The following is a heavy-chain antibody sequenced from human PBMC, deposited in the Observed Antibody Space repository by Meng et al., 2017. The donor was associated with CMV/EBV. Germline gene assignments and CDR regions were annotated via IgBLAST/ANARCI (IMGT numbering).Heavy chain of an antibody. D-gene: IGHD4-17*01. Sequence: RQLQESGPVLAKPSEPLSLTCTVSGGSLSSSSYYWGWIRQPPGKGLEWIGSIYYSGSTYYNPSLKSRVTISVDTSKNQFSLKLSSVTAADTAVYYCARDSSRWVTKYYFDYWGQGTLVTVSS. J-gene: IGHJ4*02. CDR2: IYYSGST. CDR3: ARDSSRWVTKYYFDY. CDR1: GGSLSSSSYY. V-gene: IGHV4-39*07.